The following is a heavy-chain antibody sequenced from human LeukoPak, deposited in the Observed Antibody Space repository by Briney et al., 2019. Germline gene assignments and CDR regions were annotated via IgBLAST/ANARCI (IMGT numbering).Heavy chain of an antibody. Sequence: GGSPRLSCAASGFTFSSYSMNWVRQAPGKGLEWVSSISSSSTYIYYADSLKGRFTISRDNAKNSLSLQMNSLRAEDTAVYYCARDTHCSSTSCYNAFDIWGQGTMVTVSS. CDR2: ISSSSTYI. V-gene: IGHV3-21*01. D-gene: IGHD2-2*02. CDR1: GFTFSSYS. CDR3: ARDTHCSSTSCYNAFDI. J-gene: IGHJ3*02.